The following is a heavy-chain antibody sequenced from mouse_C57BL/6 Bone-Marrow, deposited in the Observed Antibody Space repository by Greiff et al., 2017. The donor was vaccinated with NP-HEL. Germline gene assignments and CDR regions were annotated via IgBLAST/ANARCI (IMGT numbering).Heavy chain of an antibody. D-gene: IGHD2-13*01. CDR3: ARRKNGDYVNWDVCAY. J-gene: IGHJ3*01. Sequence: VHVKQSGAELVKPGASVKLSCTASGFNIKDYYMHWVKQRTEQGLEWIGRIDPEAGETTYPPNFPGKATITADTSANTAYLQLSSLTSEDTAVDDGARRKNGDYVNWDVCAYWGQGTLVTVSA. CDR2: IDPEAGET. V-gene: IGHV14-2*01. CDR1: GFNIKDYY.